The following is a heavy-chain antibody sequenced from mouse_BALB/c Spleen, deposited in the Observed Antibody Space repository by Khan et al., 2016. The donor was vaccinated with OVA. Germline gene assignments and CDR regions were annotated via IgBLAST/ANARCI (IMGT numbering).Heavy chain of an antibody. Sequence: QIRLVQSGPELKKPGETVKISCETSGYTFTNYGMNWVKQAPGKGLKWMGWINTNTGESIYADDFKGRFAFSLETSASTAFLHINNLKNEDMATYVCARGLNYYGSWFAYWGQGTLVTVSA. J-gene: IGHJ3*01. V-gene: IGHV9-1*02. CDR3: ARGLNYYGSWFAY. CDR2: INTNTGES. D-gene: IGHD1-1*01. CDR1: GYTFTNYG.